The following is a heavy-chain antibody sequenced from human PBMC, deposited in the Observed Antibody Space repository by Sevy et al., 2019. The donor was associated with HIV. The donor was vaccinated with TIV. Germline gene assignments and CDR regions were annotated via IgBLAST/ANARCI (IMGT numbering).Heavy chain of an antibody. CDR3: ARGVNYNLIY. Sequence: SETLSLTCTVSGGSVSSGSYYWSWIRQPPGKGLEWIGYIYYSGSTNYNPSLKSRVTISVDTSKNQFSLKLGSVTAADTAVYYCARGVNYNLIYWGQGTLVTVSS. V-gene: IGHV4-61*01. J-gene: IGHJ4*02. CDR2: IYYSGST. CDR1: GGSVSSGSYY. D-gene: IGHD4-4*01.